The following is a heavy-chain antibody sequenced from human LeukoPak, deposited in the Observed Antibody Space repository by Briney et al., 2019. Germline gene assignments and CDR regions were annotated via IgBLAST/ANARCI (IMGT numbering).Heavy chain of an antibody. Sequence: GGSLRLPWAAPGFTVGPSPWNWVRRVPGRGREGVQFISSVGTTYYEDSVKGRFTISRDNSRNTLSLQMHGLRADDTAVYYCARGQEQFSSPWQWGPRRKNFYYYGMDAWGRGTTVTVSS. CDR3: ARGQEQFSSPWQWGPRRKNFYYYGMDA. J-gene: IGHJ6*02. CDR2: ISSVGTT. V-gene: IGHV3-66*01. CDR1: GFTVGPSP. D-gene: IGHD6-19*01.